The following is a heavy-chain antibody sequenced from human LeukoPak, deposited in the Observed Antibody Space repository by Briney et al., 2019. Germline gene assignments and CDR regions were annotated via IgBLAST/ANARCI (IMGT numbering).Heavy chain of an antibody. CDR3: ARPGCGGNCYYRMDV. V-gene: IGHV3-23*01. CDR2: VSYDITRT. CDR1: GFTFSSYA. Sequence: GGSLRLSCAASGFTFSSYAMTWVRQAPGKGLEWISAVSYDITRTFYADSVKGRFAISRDNSRDTLFLQMNSLRADDTAVYYCARPGCGGNCYYRMDVWGKGTTVTVSS. D-gene: IGHD2-21*01. J-gene: IGHJ6*04.